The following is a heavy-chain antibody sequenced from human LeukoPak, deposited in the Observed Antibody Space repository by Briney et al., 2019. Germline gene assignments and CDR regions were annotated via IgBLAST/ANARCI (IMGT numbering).Heavy chain of an antibody. J-gene: IGHJ4*02. Sequence: SETLSLTCSVSGASINSYYWGWVRQPAGKGLEWVGRIYTIGPTHYSPSLNSRLTMSIDMSKNQFSLKFRSVPAADPAVFYCGRQGYTPRYYFVEYWGERALSTVSS. CDR2: IYTIGPT. D-gene: IGHD2-15*01. CDR3: GRQGYTPRYYFVEY. V-gene: IGHV4-4*07. CDR1: GASINSYY.